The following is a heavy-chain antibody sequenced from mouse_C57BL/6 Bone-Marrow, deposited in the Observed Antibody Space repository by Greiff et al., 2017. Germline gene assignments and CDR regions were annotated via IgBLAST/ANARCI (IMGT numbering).Heavy chain of an antibody. CDR3: ARDSNYLGYFDV. Sequence: QVQLQQPGAELVMPGASVKLSCKASGYTFTSSWMHWVKQRPGQGLEWIGEIDPSDSYTNYNQKFKGKSTLTVDKSSSTAYMQLSSLTSEDSAVYYCARDSNYLGYFDVGGTGTTVTVSS. D-gene: IGHD2-5*01. CDR1: GYTFTSSW. CDR2: IDPSDSYT. V-gene: IGHV1-69*01. J-gene: IGHJ1*03.